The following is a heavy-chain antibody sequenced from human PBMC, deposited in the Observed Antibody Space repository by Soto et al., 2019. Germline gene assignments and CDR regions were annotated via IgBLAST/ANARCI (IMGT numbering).Heavy chain of an antibody. CDR3: ARRIPFGYGMDV. Sequence: EVQLVESGGGLVQPGGSLRLSCAASGFTFSSYAMHWVRQAPGKGLEYVSVITSNGGNTDYASSVKGRFTISRDNSKNTLYLQMGSLRAEDMAVYYCARRIPFGYGMDVGGQGTTVTVSS. J-gene: IGHJ6*02. V-gene: IGHV3-64*01. CDR2: ITSNGGNT. D-gene: IGHD2-21*01. CDR1: GFTFSSYA.